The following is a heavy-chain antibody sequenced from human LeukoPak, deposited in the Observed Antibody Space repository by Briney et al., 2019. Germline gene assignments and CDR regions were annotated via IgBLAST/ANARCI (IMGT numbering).Heavy chain of an antibody. CDR3: ARDRYCSSTSCYGGLDP. V-gene: IGHV4-4*07. J-gene: IGHJ5*02. CDR2: IYTSGST. Sequence: SETLSLTCTVSGGSISNYYWSWIRQPAGKGLEWIGRIYTSGSTNYNPSLKSRVTMSVDTSKNQFSLKLSSVTAADTAVYYCARDRYCSSTSCYGGLDPWGQGTLVTVSS. D-gene: IGHD2-2*01. CDR1: GGSISNYY.